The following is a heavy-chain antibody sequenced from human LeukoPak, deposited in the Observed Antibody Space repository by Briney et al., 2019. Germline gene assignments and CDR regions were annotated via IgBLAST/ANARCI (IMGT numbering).Heavy chain of an antibody. V-gene: IGHV4-39*07. CDR3: ARDRRDIVLMVYARSPSTGHFDL. Sequence: SETLSLTCTVSGGSISSSSYYWGWIRQPPGKGLEWIGSIYYSGSTYYNPSLKSRVTISVDTSKNQFSLKLTSVTAADTAVYYCARDRRDIVLMVYARSPSTGHFDLWGRGTLVTVSS. CDR1: GGSISSSSYY. D-gene: IGHD2-8*01. CDR2: IYYSGST. J-gene: IGHJ2*01.